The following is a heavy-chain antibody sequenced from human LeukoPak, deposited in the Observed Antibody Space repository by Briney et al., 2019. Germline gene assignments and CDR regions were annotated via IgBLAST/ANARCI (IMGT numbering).Heavy chain of an antibody. Sequence: SETLSLTCTVSGGSISSSSYYWGWIRQPPGKGLEWIGSIYYSGSTYYNPSLKSRVTISVDRSKNQFSLKLSSVTAADTAVYYCARTSIAARRANAFDIWGQGTMVTVSS. CDR1: GGSISSSSYY. V-gene: IGHV4-39*07. J-gene: IGHJ3*02. CDR2: IYYSGST. D-gene: IGHD6-6*01. CDR3: ARTSIAARRANAFDI.